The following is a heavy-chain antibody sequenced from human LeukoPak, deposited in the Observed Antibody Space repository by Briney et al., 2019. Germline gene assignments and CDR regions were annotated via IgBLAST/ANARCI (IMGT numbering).Heavy chain of an antibody. Sequence: GGSLRLSCAASGFTFSNYAMSWARQAPGKGLEWVSVISGSGGSTYYADSVKGRFTISRDNSKNTLYLQMNSLRAEDTAVYYCAARDIVVLVAATLDYWGQGTLVTVSS. CDR3: AARDIVVLVAATLDY. V-gene: IGHV3-23*01. CDR2: ISGSGGST. D-gene: IGHD2-15*01. J-gene: IGHJ4*02. CDR1: GFTFSNYA.